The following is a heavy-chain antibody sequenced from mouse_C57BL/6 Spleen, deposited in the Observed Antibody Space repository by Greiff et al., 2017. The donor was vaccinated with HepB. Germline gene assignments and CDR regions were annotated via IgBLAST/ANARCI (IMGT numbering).Heavy chain of an antibody. Sequence: DVKLVESGGGLVKPGGSLKLSCAASGFTFSSYAMSWVRQTPEKRLEWVATISDGGSYTYYPDNVKGRFTISRDNAKNNLYLQMSHLKSEDTAMYYCARDDGYYDWFAYWGQGTLVTVSA. CDR2: ISDGGSYT. CDR1: GFTFSSYA. CDR3: ARDDGYYDWFAY. J-gene: IGHJ3*01. D-gene: IGHD2-3*01. V-gene: IGHV5-4*01.